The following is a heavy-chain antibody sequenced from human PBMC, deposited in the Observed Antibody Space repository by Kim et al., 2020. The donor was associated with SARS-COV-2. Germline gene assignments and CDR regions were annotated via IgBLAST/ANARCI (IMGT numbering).Heavy chain of an antibody. J-gene: IGHJ5*01. V-gene: IGHV4-39*01. D-gene: IGHD3-3*01. CDR1: GGSISSSSYY. CDR2: IYYSGST. Sequence: SETLSLTCTVSGGSISSSSYYWGWIRPPPGKGLEWLGRIYYSGSTYYNPSLKSRVTISVDTSKKQFSLKLRPVTAAYTAVYYCLTHVVPNATPKFAIVGVGENWFDSWGHGTLVAVVS. CDR3: LTHVVPNATPKFAIVGVGENWFDS.